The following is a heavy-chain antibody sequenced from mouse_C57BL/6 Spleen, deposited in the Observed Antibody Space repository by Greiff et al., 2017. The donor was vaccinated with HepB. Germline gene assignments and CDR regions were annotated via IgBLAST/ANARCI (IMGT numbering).Heavy chain of an antibody. Sequence: DVQLQESGPGLVKPSQSLSLTCSVTGYSITSGYYWNWIRQFPGNKLEWMGYISYDGSNNYNPSLKNRISITRDTSKNQFFLKLNSVTTEDTATYYCARGEGGSACWGQGTLVTVSA. D-gene: IGHD1-1*01. J-gene: IGHJ3*01. CDR3: ARGEGGSAC. V-gene: IGHV3-6*01. CDR2: ISYDGSN. CDR1: GYSITSGYY.